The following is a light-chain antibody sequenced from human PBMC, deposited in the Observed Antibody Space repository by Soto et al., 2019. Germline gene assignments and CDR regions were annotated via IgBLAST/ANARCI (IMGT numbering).Light chain of an antibody. CDR1: QSVNNY. V-gene: IGKV3-11*01. J-gene: IGKJ2*01. CDR3: QQRSTWPGT. Sequence: EVVLTQSPATLSSSPGERVTLSCRASQSVNNYLAWYQQKPGQAPRLLIYDASNRATDIPARFSGSGSRTDFTLTISTLEPEDFAVYYCQQRSTWPGTFGQGTKLEIK. CDR2: DAS.